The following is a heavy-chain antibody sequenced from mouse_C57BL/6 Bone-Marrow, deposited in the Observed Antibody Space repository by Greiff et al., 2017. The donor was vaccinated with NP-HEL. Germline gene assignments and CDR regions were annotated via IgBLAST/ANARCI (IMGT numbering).Heavy chain of an antibody. D-gene: IGHD1-1*01. J-gene: IGHJ1*03. Sequence: VKLMESGPGLVQPSQSLSITCTVSGFSLTSYGVHWVRQSPGKGLEWLGVIWSGGSTDYTAAFIPRLSISKDNSKSQVFFKMNSLQADDTAIYYCARHYGSNHWYFDVWGTGTTVTVSS. CDR1: GFSLTSYG. V-gene: IGHV2-2*01. CDR3: ARHYGSNHWYFDV. CDR2: IWSGGST.